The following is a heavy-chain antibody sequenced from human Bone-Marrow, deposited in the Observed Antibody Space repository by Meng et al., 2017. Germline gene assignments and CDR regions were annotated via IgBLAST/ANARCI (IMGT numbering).Heavy chain of an antibody. D-gene: IGHD1-1*01. Sequence: QVQLQQWGAGLLTPSETLSLPCAVYGGSFSGYYWSWIRQPPGKGLEWIGEINHSGSTNYNPSLKSRVTISVDTSKNQFSLKLSSVTAADTAVYYCARGTRPLLFQHWGQGTLVTVFS. CDR2: INHSGST. J-gene: IGHJ1*01. CDR1: GGSFSGYY. CDR3: ARGTRPLLFQH. V-gene: IGHV4-34*01.